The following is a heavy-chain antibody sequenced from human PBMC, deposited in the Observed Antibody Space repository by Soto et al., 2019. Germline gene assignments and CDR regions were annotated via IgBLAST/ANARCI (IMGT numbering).Heavy chain of an antibody. CDR1: GYTFTSYT. Sequence: QVRPVHSETEVKKPGASVNVSCKASGYTFTSYTISWVRQTPGQGLEWMGWISANNGNTEFAQKFQDRLTMIADTTTSTAYLELRNLRPDDTAVYYCARSLPWFDPWGQGTLVAVSS. CDR2: ISANNGNT. J-gene: IGHJ5*02. CDR3: ARSLPWFDP. V-gene: IGHV1-18*01.